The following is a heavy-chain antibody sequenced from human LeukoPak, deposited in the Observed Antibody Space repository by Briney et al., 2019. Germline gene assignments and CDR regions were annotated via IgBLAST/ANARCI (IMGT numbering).Heavy chain of an antibody. CDR3: ARDAWRGGGGSGSQQYFFDY. J-gene: IGHJ4*02. D-gene: IGHD3-10*01. V-gene: IGHV3-21*01. CDR1: GFTFSSYS. Sequence: GGSLRLSCAASGFTFSSYSMNWVRQAPGKGLEWVSAISSSTSYIYYADSVKGRFTISRDNAKNSLYLQMNSLRAEDTAVYYCARDAWRGGGGSGSQQYFFDYWGQGTLVTVSS. CDR2: ISSSTSYI.